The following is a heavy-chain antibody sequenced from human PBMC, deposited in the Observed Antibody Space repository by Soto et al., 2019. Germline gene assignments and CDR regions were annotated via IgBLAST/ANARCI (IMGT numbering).Heavy chain of an antibody. J-gene: IGHJ5*02. D-gene: IGHD2-2*01. CDR2: IYHSGST. CDR1: GGSISSSNW. V-gene: IGHV4-4*02. Sequence: SETLSLTCAVSGGSISSSNWWSWVRQPPGKGLEWIGEIYHSGSTNYNPSLKSRVTISVDTSKNQFSLKLSSVTAADTAVYYCARDHCSSTICYLGGSNWFDPWGQGTLVTVSS. CDR3: ARDHCSSTICYLGGSNWFDP.